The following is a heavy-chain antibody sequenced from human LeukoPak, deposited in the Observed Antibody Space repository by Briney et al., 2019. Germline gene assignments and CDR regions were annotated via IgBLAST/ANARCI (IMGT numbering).Heavy chain of an antibody. Sequence: SETLSLTCSVSFGSISSSSYYCGWIRQPPGKGLEWIGTFYYSGSTYYNPSLKSRVTISVDTSKNQFSLNLSSVTAANASVYLCSRDPESHCGAYWYFDLWGRGTLVSVSS. CDR2: FYYSGST. CDR3: SRDPESHCGAYWYFDL. D-gene: IGHD1-26*01. J-gene: IGHJ2*01. CDR1: FGSISSSSYY. V-gene: IGHV4-39*02.